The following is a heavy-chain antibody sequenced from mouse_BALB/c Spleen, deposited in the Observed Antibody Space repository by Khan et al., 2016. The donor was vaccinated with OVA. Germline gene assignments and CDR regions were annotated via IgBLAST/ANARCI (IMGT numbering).Heavy chain of an antibody. D-gene: IGHD1-3*01. V-gene: IGHV1-5*01. CDR1: GYSFTSYL. CDR3: TSGGSSSFAY. Sequence: EVQLQQSGTVLARPGASVKMSCKASGYSFTSYLIHWVKQRPGQGLEWIGDIFPGNSDTSYNQKFKDRAKLTAGTSATTAYMELSSLTNEDSAVFYCTSGGSSSFAYWGQGTLVTVSA. J-gene: IGHJ3*01. CDR2: IFPGNSDT.